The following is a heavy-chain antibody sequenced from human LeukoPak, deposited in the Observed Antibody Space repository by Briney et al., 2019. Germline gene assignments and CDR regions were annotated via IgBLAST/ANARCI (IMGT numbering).Heavy chain of an antibody. CDR2: ISYSGST. J-gene: IGHJ4*02. CDR3: ARSRSGSYANFDY. Sequence: SETLSLTCTVSGGSINSYHWSWIRQPPGKGLEWIGYISYSGSTNCNPSLKSRVTISVDTSKNQLSLKLSSVTAADTAVYYCARSRSGSYANFDYWGQGTLVTVSS. V-gene: IGHV4-59*01. CDR1: GGSINSYH. D-gene: IGHD1-26*01.